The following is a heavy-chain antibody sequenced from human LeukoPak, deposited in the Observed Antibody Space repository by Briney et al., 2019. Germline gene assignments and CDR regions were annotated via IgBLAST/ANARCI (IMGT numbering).Heavy chain of an antibody. CDR3: AKGPAGDSPDYFDY. D-gene: IGHD2-21*01. J-gene: IGHJ4*02. CDR1: GFTFSSYG. V-gene: IGHV3-30*18. CDR2: ISYDGSNK. Sequence: GGSLRLSCAASGFTFSSYGMHWVRQAPGKGMEWEAVISYDGSNKYYADSVKGRFTISRDNSKNTLYLQMNSLRAEDTAVYYCAKGPAGDSPDYFDYWGQGTLVTVSS.